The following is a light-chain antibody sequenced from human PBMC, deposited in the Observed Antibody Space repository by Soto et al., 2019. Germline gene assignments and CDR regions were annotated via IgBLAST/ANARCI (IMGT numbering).Light chain of an antibody. J-gene: IGKJ1*01. CDR3: QQYGSSPLT. CDR2: GAS. Sequence: EVVLTQSPGTLSLSPGERATLSCRASQTVRNNYLAWYQQKPGQAPRLLIYGASSRATGIPDRFSGSGSGTDFTLTISRLDPGDFAVYYCQQYGSSPLTFGQGTKVDIK. CDR1: QTVRNNY. V-gene: IGKV3-20*01.